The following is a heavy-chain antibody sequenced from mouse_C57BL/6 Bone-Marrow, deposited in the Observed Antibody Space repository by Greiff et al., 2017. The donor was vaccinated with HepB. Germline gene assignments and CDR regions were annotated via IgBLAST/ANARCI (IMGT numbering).Heavy chain of an antibody. J-gene: IGHJ3*01. Sequence: QVHVKQSGAELVKPGASVKISCKASGYAFSSYWMNWVKQRPGKGLEWIGQIYPGDGDTNYNEKFKSKATLTVDTSSSTAYMQLSSLTSEDSAVYYCAYYYGSSYWFAYWGQGTLVTVS. CDR3: AYYYGSSYWFAY. V-gene: IGHV1-80*01. D-gene: IGHD1-1*01. CDR2: IYPGDGDT. CDR1: GYAFSSYW.